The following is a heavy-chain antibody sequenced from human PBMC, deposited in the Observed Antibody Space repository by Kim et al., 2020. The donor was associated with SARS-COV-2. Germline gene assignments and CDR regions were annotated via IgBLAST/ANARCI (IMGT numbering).Heavy chain of an antibody. CDR3: AKDRLGAVGGGFTLSAFDT. J-gene: IGHJ5*01. CDR1: GFTFSRYG. CDR2: ISYDGSNN. Sequence: GGSLRLSCAASGFTFSRYGMHWVRRAPGKGLEWVAVISYDGSNNYYADSVKGRFTISRDNSKNTMYLQMNSLSAEDTAVYYCAKDRLGAVGGGFTLSAFDTWGHGTLVTLSS. V-gene: IGHV3-30*18. D-gene: IGHD1-26*01.